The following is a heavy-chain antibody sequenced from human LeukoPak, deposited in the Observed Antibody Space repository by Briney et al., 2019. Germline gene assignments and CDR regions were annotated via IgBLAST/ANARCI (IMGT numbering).Heavy chain of an antibody. V-gene: IGHV4-34*01. CDR2: INHSGST. CDR1: GGSLSGYY. J-gene: IGHJ4*02. Sequence: SETLSLTCAVYGGSLSGYYWSWIRQPPGKGLEWIGEINHSGSTNYNPSLKSRVTISVDTSKNQFSLKLSSVTAADTAVYYCARCRGTVAGSDYWGQGTLLTVSS. D-gene: IGHD6-19*01. CDR3: ARCRGTVAGSDY.